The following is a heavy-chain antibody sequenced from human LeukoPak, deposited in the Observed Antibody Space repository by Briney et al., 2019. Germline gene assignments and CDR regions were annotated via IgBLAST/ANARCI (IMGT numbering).Heavy chain of an antibody. Sequence: ASVKVSCKASGYTFTSYGISWVRQAPGQGLEWMGWISAYNGNTNYAQKLQGRVTMTTDTSTSTAYMELRSLRSDDTAVYYCARVAYCSSTSCYYFDYWGQGTLVNVSS. J-gene: IGHJ4*02. CDR2: ISAYNGNT. CDR3: ARVAYCSSTSCYYFDY. D-gene: IGHD2-2*01. V-gene: IGHV1-18*01. CDR1: GYTFTSYG.